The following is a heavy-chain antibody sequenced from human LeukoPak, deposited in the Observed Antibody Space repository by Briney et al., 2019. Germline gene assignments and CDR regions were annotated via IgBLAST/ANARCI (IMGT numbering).Heavy chain of an antibody. V-gene: IGHV3-23*01. Sequence: PGGSLRLSCVASGFTFSSYAMSWVRQAPGKGLEWVSAISGSGGSTYYADSVKGRFTISRDNSKNTLYLQMNSLRAEDTAVYYCAKGSGDFYGDYTLFDYWGQGTLVTVSS. D-gene: IGHD4-17*01. J-gene: IGHJ4*02. CDR2: ISGSGGST. CDR3: AKGSGDFYGDYTLFDY. CDR1: GFTFSSYA.